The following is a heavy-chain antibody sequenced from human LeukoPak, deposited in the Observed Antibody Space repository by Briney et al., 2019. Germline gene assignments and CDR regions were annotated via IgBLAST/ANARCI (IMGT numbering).Heavy chain of an antibody. CDR1: GGSISSYY. D-gene: IGHD3-16*02. Sequence: SETLSLTCTVSGGSISSYYWRWIRQPPGKGLEWIGYIYYSGSTNYNPSLKSRVTISVDTSKNQFSLKLSSVTAADTAVYYCARGIMITFGGVIDTPYYFDYWGQGTLVTVSS. J-gene: IGHJ4*02. V-gene: IGHV4-59*01. CDR2: IYYSGST. CDR3: ARGIMITFGGVIDTPYYFDY.